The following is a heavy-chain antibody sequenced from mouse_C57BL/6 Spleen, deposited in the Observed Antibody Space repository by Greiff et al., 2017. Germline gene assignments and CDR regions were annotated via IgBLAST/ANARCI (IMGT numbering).Heavy chain of an antibody. V-gene: IGHV5-9-1*02. CDR1: GFTFSSYA. J-gene: IGHJ2*01. CDR3: TRDKGYYYGSSFFDY. D-gene: IGHD1-1*01. Sequence: EVQGVESGEGLVKPGGSLKLSCAASGFTFSSYAMSWVRQTPEKRLEWVAYISSGGDYINYADTVKGRFTISRDNASNTLYLQVSSLQSEDTAIYYCTRDKGYYYGSSFFDYWGQGTTLTVSS. CDR2: ISSGGDYI.